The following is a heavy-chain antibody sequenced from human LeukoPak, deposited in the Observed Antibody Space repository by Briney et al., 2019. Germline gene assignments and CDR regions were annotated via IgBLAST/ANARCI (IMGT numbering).Heavy chain of an antibody. CDR3: ARVGAVAARWFDP. CDR2: IIPIFGTA. V-gene: IGHV1-69*13. Sequence: ASVKVSCKASGGTFSSYAISWVRQAPGQGLEWMGGIIPIFGTANYAQKFQGRVTITADESTSTAYMELSSLRSEDTAVYYCARVGAVAARWFDPWGQGTLVTVSS. CDR1: GGTFSSYA. J-gene: IGHJ5*02. D-gene: IGHD6-19*01.